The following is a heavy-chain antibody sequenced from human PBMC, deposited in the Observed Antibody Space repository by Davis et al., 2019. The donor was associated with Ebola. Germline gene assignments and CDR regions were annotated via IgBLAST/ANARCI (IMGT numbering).Heavy chain of an antibody. V-gene: IGHV3-11*06. D-gene: IGHD5-24*01. J-gene: IGHJ5*02. CDR1: GFTFSDYY. CDR3: ARAAEDGYNWFDP. Sequence: LSLTCAASGFTFSDYYMSWIRQAPGKGLEWVSYISSSSSYTNYADSVKGRFTISRDNAKNSLYLQMNSLRAEDTAVYYCARAAEDGYNWFDPWGQGTLVTVSS. CDR2: ISSSSSYT.